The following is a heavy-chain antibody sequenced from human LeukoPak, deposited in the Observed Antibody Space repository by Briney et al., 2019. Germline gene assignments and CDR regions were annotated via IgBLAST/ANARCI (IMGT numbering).Heavy chain of an antibody. V-gene: IGHV3-53*01. J-gene: IGHJ4*02. Sequence: GGSLRLSCAASGFTVITNAMTWVRQAPGKGLEWVSVLYSDGNTKYADSVQGRFTISRDNSKKTLYLEMNSLSPDDTAVYYCARGVEPLATNTLAEWSEGSLVTVSS. CDR1: GFTVITNA. CDR2: LYSDGNT. CDR3: ARGVEPLATNTLAE. D-gene: IGHD1-14*01.